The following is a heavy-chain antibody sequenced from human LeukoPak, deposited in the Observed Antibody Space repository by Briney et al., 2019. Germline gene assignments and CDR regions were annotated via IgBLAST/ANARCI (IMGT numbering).Heavy chain of an antibody. D-gene: IGHD3-22*01. CDR2: INHSGST. CDR1: GFTFSSYE. J-gene: IGHJ1*01. Sequence: PGGSLRLSCEASGFTFSSYEMNWVRQPPGKGLEWIGEINHSGSTNYNPSLKSRVTISVDTSKNQFSLKLSSVTAADTAVYYCARLGSSSYYPAGHWGQGTLVTVSS. CDR3: ARLGSSSYYPAGH. V-gene: IGHV4-34*01.